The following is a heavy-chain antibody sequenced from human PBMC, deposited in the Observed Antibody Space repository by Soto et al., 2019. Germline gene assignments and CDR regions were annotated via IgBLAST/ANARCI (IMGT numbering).Heavy chain of an antibody. V-gene: IGHV3-15*01. D-gene: IGHD6-19*01. CDR1: GFTFSNAW. CDR2: IKSKTDGGTT. CDR3: TTDIRRKWLVHRGYSDY. J-gene: IGHJ4*02. Sequence: GGSLRLSCAASGFTFSNAWMSWVRQAPGKGLEWVGRIKSKTDGGTTDYAAPVKGRFTISRDDSKNTLYLQMNSLKTEDTAVYYCTTDIRRKWLVHRGYSDYWGQGTLVTVSS.